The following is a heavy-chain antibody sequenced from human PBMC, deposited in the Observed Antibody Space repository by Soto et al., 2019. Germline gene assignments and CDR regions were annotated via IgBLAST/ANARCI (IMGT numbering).Heavy chain of an antibody. D-gene: IGHD3-22*01. CDR3: ARASEMSTMRRYFDY. J-gene: IGHJ4*02. Sequence: QVQLVDSGGGVVQPGRSLRLSCAASGFTFGAYGKHWVRQAPDKGLEWVSVIWSDGGRKSYADSVKGRFTISRDNSKYTLYLQMNSLRVEDTAVYYCARASEMSTMRRYFDYWGQGTLVTVSS. CDR2: IWSDGGRK. V-gene: IGHV3-33*01. CDR1: GFTFGAYG.